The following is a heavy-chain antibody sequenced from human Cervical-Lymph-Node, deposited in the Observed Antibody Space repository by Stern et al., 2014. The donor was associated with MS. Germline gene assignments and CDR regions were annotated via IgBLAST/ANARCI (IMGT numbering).Heavy chain of an antibody. D-gene: IGHD6-6*01. V-gene: IGHV2-5*02. J-gene: IGHJ5*02. CDR1: GFSLSTSGLG. Sequence: QVTLKESGPTLVKPTQTLTLTCTFSGFSLSTSGLGVGWIRQPPGKALEWLAIIYWDDDKRYIPSLESRLTITKGTSKNQVVLTMTNMDPVDTATYYCAHTRGGSRAAHDNWFDPWGQGTLVTVSS. CDR2: IYWDDDK. CDR3: AHTRGGSRAAHDNWFDP.